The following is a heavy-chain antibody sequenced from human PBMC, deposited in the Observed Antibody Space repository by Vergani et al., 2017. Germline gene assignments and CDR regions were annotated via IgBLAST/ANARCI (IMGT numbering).Heavy chain of an antibody. CDR2: IYSTGST. D-gene: IGHD3/OR15-3a*01. V-gene: IGHV4-31*03. J-gene: IGHJ5*02. Sequence: QVQLQESGPGLVKPSQTLSLTCSVSGDSISSGVYYWNWIRQHPGKGLEWIVYIYSTGSTHHNPSLRRRINMSVDTSKNQFSLKLNSVTATDTALYYCARMGGDVEGDDFRIGDFDPWVPGVLVTVSS. CDR1: GDSISSGVYY. CDR3: ARMGGDVEGDDFRIGDFDP.